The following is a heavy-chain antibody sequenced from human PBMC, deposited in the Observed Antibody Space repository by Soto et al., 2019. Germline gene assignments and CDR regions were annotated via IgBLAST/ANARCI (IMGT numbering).Heavy chain of an antibody. J-gene: IGHJ3*02. Sequence: GGSLRLSCAASGFTFSNAWMSWVRQAPGKGLEWVGRIKSKTDGGTTDYAAPVKGRFTISRDDSKNTLYLQMNSLKTEDTAVYYCTTDSFNGLDAFDIWGQGTMVTVSS. V-gene: IGHV3-15*01. CDR1: GFTFSNAW. CDR3: TTDSFNGLDAFDI. D-gene: IGHD2-8*01. CDR2: IKSKTDGGTT.